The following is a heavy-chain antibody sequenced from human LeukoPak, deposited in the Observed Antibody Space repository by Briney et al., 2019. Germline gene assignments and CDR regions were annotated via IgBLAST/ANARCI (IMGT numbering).Heavy chain of an antibody. CDR1: GGTFSSYA. D-gene: IGHD3-3*01. CDR2: IIPIFGTA. CDR3: ARGGLLRFLEWLSF. V-gene: IGHV1-69*13. J-gene: IGHJ4*02. Sequence: SVKVSCKASGGTFSSYAISWVRQAPGQGLEWMGGIIPIFGTANYAQKFQGRVTITADESTSTAYMELSSLRSEDTAVYYCARGGLLRFLEWLSFWGQGTLVTVSS.